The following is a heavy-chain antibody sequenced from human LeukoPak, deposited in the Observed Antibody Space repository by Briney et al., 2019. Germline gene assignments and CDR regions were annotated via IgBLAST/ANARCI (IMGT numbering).Heavy chain of an antibody. Sequence: GESLKISCKGSGYIFTSNWIGWVRQMPGKGLEWMGIIYPGDSDTRYSPSFRGQVTISADKSISTAYLQWSSLKASDTAMYYCARTPSAGYYDPVDCWGQGTLVTVSS. J-gene: IGHJ4*02. CDR3: ARTPSAGYYDPVDC. CDR2: IYPGDSDT. D-gene: IGHD3-22*01. CDR1: GYIFTSNW. V-gene: IGHV5-51*01.